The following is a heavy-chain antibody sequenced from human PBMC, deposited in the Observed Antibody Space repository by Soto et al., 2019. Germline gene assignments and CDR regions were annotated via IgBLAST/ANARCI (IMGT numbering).Heavy chain of an antibody. CDR3: SKNPGYYYDSTGYHFDY. V-gene: IGHV3-7*03. J-gene: IGHJ4*01. Sequence: PGGSLRLSCAASGFTFSSYWMSWVRQAPGKGLEWVANIKEDGSEKNYVDSVKGQFTISRDNAKNSLYLQMNSLRAEDTAVYYCSKNPGYYYDSTGYHFDYWGHGTLVTSPQ. CDR2: IKEDGSEK. D-gene: IGHD3-22*01. CDR1: GFTFSSYW.